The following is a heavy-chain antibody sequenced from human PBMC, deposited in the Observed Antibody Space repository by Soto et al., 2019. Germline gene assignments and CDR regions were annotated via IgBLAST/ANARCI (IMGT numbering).Heavy chain of an antibody. CDR1: GFTFSNYA. J-gene: IGHJ4*02. CDR3: AKGRAAGGIDY. Sequence: GGSLRLSCAASGFTFSNYAMSWVRQAPGKGLEWVSGISNSGSTYHADSVKGRFTISRDNSINTLFLQMNSLRAEDTAVYHCAKGRAAGGIDYWGQGTLVTVSA. V-gene: IGHV3-23*01. CDR2: ISNSGST. D-gene: IGHD6-19*01.